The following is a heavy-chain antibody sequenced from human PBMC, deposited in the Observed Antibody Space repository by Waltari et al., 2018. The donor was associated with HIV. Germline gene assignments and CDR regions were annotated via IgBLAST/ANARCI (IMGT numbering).Heavy chain of an antibody. D-gene: IGHD5-18*01. V-gene: IGHV4-31*03. CDR3: ARGWDTARVAGDYFGMDV. Sequence: QVQLQESGPGLVRPPQTLSLTCTVSGGSIGIGPYYWSWTRQHPGKGLEWIGYIYDRWYTFYNPTLKSRVAMSVETSKNQFSLRLNSVTAADTAVYYCARGWDTARVAGDYFGMDVWGQGTTVTVSS. CDR2: IYDRWYT. J-gene: IGHJ6*02. CDR1: GGSIGIGPYY.